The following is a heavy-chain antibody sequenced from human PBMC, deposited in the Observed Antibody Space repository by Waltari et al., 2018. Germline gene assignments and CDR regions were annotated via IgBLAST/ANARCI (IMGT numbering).Heavy chain of an antibody. D-gene: IGHD6-19*01. CDR1: GFNLSTYW. Sequence: EVQLVESGGGLVQPGGSLRLSCSASGFNLSTYWMTWVRQATGRGLEGVANIKQDGSAKYYVDSVRGRSTISRDNANNSLFLQINSLRDDDTAVYYCVTDVSGWYVNWGQGTSVTVSS. J-gene: IGHJ4*02. V-gene: IGHV3-7*01. CDR3: VTDVSGWYVN. CDR2: IKQDGSAK.